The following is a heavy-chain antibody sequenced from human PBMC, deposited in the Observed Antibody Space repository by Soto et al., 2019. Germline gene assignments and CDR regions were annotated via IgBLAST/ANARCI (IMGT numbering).Heavy chain of an antibody. CDR1: GFTFSSYS. CDR3: ARAYQRRNYYYGMDV. D-gene: IGHD2-2*01. V-gene: IGHV3-48*02. J-gene: IGHJ6*02. Sequence: GGSLRLSCAASGFTFSSYSMNWVRQAPGKGLEWVSYISSSSSTIYYADSVKGRFTISRDNAKNSLYLQMNSLRDEDTAVYYCARAYQRRNYYYGMDVWGQGTTVTVSS. CDR2: ISSSSSTI.